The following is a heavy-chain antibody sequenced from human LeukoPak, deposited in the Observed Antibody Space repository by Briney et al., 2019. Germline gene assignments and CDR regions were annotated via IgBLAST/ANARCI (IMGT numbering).Heavy chain of an antibody. J-gene: IGHJ4*02. CDR2: IYHSGST. CDR3: AGPSSTVTTFDY. V-gene: IGHV4-38-2*01. CDR1: GYSISSGYH. Sequence: SETLSLTCAVSGYSISSGYHWGWIRQPPGKGLEWIGSIYHSGSTYYNPSLKSRVTISVDTSKNQFSLKLSSVTAADTAVYYCAGPSSTVTTFDYWGQGTLDTVSS. D-gene: IGHD4-11*01.